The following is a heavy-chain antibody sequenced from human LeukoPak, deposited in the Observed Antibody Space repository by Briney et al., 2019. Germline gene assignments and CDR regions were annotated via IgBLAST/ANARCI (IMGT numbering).Heavy chain of an antibody. CDR3: ARGVAARLFWGYYYYYMDV. CDR1: GYSISSGYY. CDR2: IYHSGST. D-gene: IGHD6-6*01. J-gene: IGHJ6*03. Sequence: SETLSLTCTVSGYSISSGYYWGWIRQPPGKGLEWIGSIYHSGSTYYNPSLKSRVTISVDTSKNQFSLKLSSVTAADTAVYYCARGVAARLFWGYYYYYMDVWGKGTTVTVSS. V-gene: IGHV4-38-2*02.